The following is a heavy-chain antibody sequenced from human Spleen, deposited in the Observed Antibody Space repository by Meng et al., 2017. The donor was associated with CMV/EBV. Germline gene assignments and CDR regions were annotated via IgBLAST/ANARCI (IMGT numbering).Heavy chain of an antibody. D-gene: IGHD4-17*01. CDR1: RFIFSTYA. CDR2: ISYDGINT. CDR3: VRVGLGDYPVMTYYFDY. J-gene: IGHJ4*02. Sequence: GGSLRLSCAASRFIFSTYAMHWVRQAPGKRLEWLASISYDGINTYYADSVKGRFTISRDNSKNTVYLQMNSLRAEDTAVYYCVRVGLGDYPVMTYYFDYWGQGTLVTVSS. V-gene: IGHV3-30*04.